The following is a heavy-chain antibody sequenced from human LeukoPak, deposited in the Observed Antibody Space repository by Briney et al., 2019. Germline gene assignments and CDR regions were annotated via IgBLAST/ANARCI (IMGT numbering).Heavy chain of an antibody. CDR3: ARDGRDYYDSSGN. V-gene: IGHV1-69*05. CDR2: IIPIFGTA. J-gene: IGHJ4*02. D-gene: IGHD3-22*01. Sequence: WASVKVSCKASGGTFSSYAISWVRQAPGQGLEWMGGIIPIFGTANYAQKFQGRVTITTDESTSTAYMEPSRLRSEDTAEYYCARDGRDYYDSSGNWGQGTLVTVSS. CDR1: GGTFSSYA.